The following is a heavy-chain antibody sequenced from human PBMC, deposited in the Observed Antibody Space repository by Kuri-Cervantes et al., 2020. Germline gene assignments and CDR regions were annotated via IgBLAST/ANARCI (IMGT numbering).Heavy chain of an antibody. Sequence: GGSLRPSCVASRFTFSRYWMSWVRQAPGKGLEWVANIKEDGSAKYYVDSVKGRFTISRDNAKNSLFLQMNSLRAEDTAVYYCARLSSGVDYWGQGTLVTVSS. J-gene: IGHJ4*02. CDR3: ARLSSGVDY. V-gene: IGHV3-7*01. D-gene: IGHD6-19*01. CDR2: IKEDGSAK. CDR1: RFTFSRYW.